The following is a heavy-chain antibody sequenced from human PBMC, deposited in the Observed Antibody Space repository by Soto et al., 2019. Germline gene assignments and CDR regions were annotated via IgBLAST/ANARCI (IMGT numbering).Heavy chain of an antibody. Sequence: QVQLVESGGGVVQAGRSLRLSCAASGFTFSSYGMHWVRQAPGKGLEWVAVISYDGSNKYYADSVKGRFTISRDNSKNALYLQMNSLRAEDTAVYYCAKDIAYCGSDCPEGYYGMDVWGQGTTVTVSS. D-gene: IGHD2-21*02. J-gene: IGHJ6*02. V-gene: IGHV3-30*18. CDR1: GFTFSSYG. CDR3: AKDIAYCGSDCPEGYYGMDV. CDR2: ISYDGSNK.